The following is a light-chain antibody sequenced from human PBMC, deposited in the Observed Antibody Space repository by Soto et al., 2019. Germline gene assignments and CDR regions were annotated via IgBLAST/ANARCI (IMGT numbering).Light chain of an antibody. CDR2: AAS. Sequence: DLQMTQSPSSVSASVGDRVTITCRASQGISSGLAWYQQKPGKAPKLLIYAASSLQSGVPSRFSGSGSGTDFTLTISSLQPEDFATYYCQQANSFPSFTFGPGTKVDIK. J-gene: IGKJ3*01. CDR3: QQANSFPSFT. CDR1: QGISSG. V-gene: IGKV1-12*02.